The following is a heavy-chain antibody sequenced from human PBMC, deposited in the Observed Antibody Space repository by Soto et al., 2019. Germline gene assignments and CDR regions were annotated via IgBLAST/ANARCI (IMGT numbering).Heavy chain of an antibody. Sequence: PGGSLRLSCAASGFTFSSYSMHWVRQAPGKGLEWVSYISSSSSTIYYADSVKGRFTISRDNAKNSLYLQMNSLRTEDTAVYYCAREGWPFDYWGQGTLVTVSS. V-gene: IGHV3-48*01. CDR3: AREGWPFDY. J-gene: IGHJ4*02. CDR2: ISSSSSTI. CDR1: GFTFSSYS.